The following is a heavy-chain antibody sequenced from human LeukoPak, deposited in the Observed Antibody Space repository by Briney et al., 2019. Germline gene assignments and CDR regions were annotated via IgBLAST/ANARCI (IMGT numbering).Heavy chain of an antibody. CDR1: GYIFTDYY. J-gene: IGHJ4*02. CDR3: ARVFRAVVRGVLDY. Sequence: GASVEVSCKASGYIFTDYYMHWVRQAPGQGLEWMGWINPNSGGTNYAQKFQGRVTMTRDTSISTAYMELSRLRSDDTAVYYCARVFRAVVRGVLDYWGQGTLVAVSS. D-gene: IGHD3-10*01. CDR2: INPNSGGT. V-gene: IGHV1-2*02.